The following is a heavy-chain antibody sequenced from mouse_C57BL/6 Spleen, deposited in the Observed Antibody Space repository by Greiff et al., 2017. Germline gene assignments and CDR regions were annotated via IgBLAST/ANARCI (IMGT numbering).Heavy chain of an antibody. V-gene: IGHV1-55*01. Sequence: QVQLQQPGAELVKPGASVKMSCKASGYTFTSYWITWVKQRPGQGLEWIGDIYPGSGSNNYNEKFKSKATLTVDTSSRTAYMQLSSLTSENSAVYYCARGLITTVVAPFDVWGTGTTVTVPS. CDR2: IYPGSGSN. D-gene: IGHD1-1*01. CDR1: GYTFTSYW. J-gene: IGHJ1*03. CDR3: ARGLITTVVAPFDV.